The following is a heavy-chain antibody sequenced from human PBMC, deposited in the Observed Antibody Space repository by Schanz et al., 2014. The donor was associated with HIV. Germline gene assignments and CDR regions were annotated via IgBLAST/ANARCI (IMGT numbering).Heavy chain of an antibody. CDR2: ITPLFGTP. CDR1: GGTFTYFS. Sequence: QVQLVQSGAEAKKPGSSVKVSCTASGGTFTYFSISWVRQAPGQGLEWMGSITPLFGTPNYAQKFQGRVTITADESTSTAYMELSSLRSDDTAMYYCARGLKDSSSSEAFHIWGQGTMVTVSS. CDR3: ARGLKDSSSSEAFHI. D-gene: IGHD6-6*01. V-gene: IGHV1-69*18. J-gene: IGHJ3*02.